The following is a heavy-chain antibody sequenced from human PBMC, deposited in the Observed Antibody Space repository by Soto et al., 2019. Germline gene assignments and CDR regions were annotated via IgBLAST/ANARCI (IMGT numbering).Heavy chain of an antibody. CDR3: ARDPESIAVAGMGF. V-gene: IGHV3-33*01. J-gene: IGHJ4*02. D-gene: IGHD6-19*01. Sequence: PGGSLRLSCAASGFTFSSYGMHWVRQAPGKGLEWVAVIWYDGSNKYYADSVKGRFTISRDNSKNTLYLQMNSLRAEDTAVYYCARDPESIAVAGMGFWGQGTLVTVSS. CDR2: IWYDGSNK. CDR1: GFTFSSYG.